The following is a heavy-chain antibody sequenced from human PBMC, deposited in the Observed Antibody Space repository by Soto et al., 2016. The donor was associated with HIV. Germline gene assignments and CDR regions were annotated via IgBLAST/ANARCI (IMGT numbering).Heavy chain of an antibody. CDR3: ARRYEYGYNFYY. Sequence: QVQLVQSGAEVKKPGASVKVSCKASGYIFNNYYMHWVRQAPGQGLEWMGMITPSGDRATYAEVLQGRVTITRDTSTSTAYMELSSLRSEDTGVYYCARRYEYGYNFYYWGQGSLVTVSS. J-gene: IGHJ4*02. V-gene: IGHV1-46*02. CDR1: GYIFNNYY. CDR2: ITPSGDRA. D-gene: IGHD5-12*01.